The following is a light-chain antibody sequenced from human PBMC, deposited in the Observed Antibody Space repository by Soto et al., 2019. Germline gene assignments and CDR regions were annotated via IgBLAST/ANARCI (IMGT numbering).Light chain of an antibody. V-gene: IGLV2-14*01. Sequence: QSALTQPASVSGSPGQSITISCTGTSSDVGGYNYVSWYQQHPGKAPKLMIYEVSNRPSGVSNRFSGSKSANTASLTISGLQAEDEADYYSSSSTSSSIDYVFGTGTKVTVL. CDR1: SSDVGGYNY. CDR2: EVS. J-gene: IGLJ1*01. CDR3: SSSTSSSIDYV.